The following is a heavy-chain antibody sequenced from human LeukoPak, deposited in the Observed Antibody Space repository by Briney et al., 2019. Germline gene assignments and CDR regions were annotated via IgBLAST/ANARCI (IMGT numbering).Heavy chain of an antibody. CDR1: GFTFSSYA. CDR3: AKAGAVGARGTDFDY. CDR2: ISGSGGST. Sequence: GGSLRLSCAASGFTFSSYAMSWVRQAPGKGLEWVSAISGSGGSTYYADSVEGRFTISRDNSKNTLYLQRNSLRAEDTAVYYCAKAGAVGARGTDFDYWGQGTLVTVSS. D-gene: IGHD1-26*01. V-gene: IGHV3-23*01. J-gene: IGHJ4*02.